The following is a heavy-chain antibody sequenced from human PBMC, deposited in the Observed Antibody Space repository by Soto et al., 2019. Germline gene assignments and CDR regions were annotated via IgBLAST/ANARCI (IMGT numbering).Heavy chain of an antibody. V-gene: IGHV4-61*01. CDR1: GASVSSGSYY. Sequence: QVQLQESGPGLVKPSETLSLTCPVSGASVSSGSYYWTWIRPPPGKGLEWIGYVYYGGSTNYNPSLQSRVTISVDTSKNQFSLNLFYVTAADTAVYYGARRNVGRSYWYFDFWGRGTQVTVSS. J-gene: IGHJ2*01. CDR3: ARRNVGRSYWYFDF. CDR2: VYYGGST. D-gene: IGHD1-26*01.